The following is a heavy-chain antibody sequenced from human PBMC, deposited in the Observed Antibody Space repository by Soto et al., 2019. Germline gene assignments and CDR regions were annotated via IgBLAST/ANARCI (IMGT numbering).Heavy chain of an antibody. CDR2: INHSGST. CDR1: GGSFSGYY. Sequence: SETLSLTCAVYGGSFSGYYWSWIRQPPGKGLAWIGEINHSGSTNYNPSLKSRVTISVDTSKNQFSLKLSSVTAADTAVYYCARGRFPTAMVTFDYWGQGTLVTVPQ. J-gene: IGHJ4*02. V-gene: IGHV4-34*01. CDR3: ARGRFPTAMVTFDY. D-gene: IGHD5-18*01.